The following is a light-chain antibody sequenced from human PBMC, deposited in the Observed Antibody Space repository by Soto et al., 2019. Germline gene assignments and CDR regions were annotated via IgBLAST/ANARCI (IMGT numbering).Light chain of an antibody. CDR1: HSLLHSDGNNY. CDR3: VDALQPPFT. J-gene: IGKJ3*01. V-gene: IGKV2-28*01. Sequence: DVVMTQSPLSLPVTPGEPASISCRSSHSLLHSDGNNYLDWYLQKPAQSPQLLVYWGSTRPSGVPDRFSGSGSGTAFTLKISRVEAEDVGVYYCVDALQPPFTFGPGTKVEIK. CDR2: WGS.